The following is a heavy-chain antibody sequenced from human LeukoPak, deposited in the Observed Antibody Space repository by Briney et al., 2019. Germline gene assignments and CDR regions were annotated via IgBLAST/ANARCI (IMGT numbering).Heavy chain of an antibody. CDR3: ARLYCSSTSCYGDFDY. J-gene: IGHJ4*02. CDR2: INADGSTA. Sequence: GGSLRLSCAASGFTFGNSWVHWVRHAPGKGLVWVSLINADGSTATYADSVKGRFTISRDNARNTLSLQMNSLTIEDTAVYYCARLYCSSTSCYGDFDYWGQGTLVTVSS. V-gene: IGHV3-74*01. D-gene: IGHD2-2*01. CDR1: GFTFGNSW.